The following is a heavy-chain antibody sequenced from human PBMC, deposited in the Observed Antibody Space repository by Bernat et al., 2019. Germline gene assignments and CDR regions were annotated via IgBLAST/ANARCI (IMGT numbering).Heavy chain of an antibody. CDR3: AREEEEGSGWFQDAFDI. V-gene: IGHV1-46*03. Sequence: QVQLVQSGAEVKKPGASVKVSCKASGYTFTSYYMHRVRQAPGQGLEWMGIINPSGGSTSYAQKFQGRVTMTRDTSTSTVYMELSSLRSEDTAVYYCAREEEEGSGWFQDAFDIWGQGTMVTVSS. CDR1: GYTFTSYY. J-gene: IGHJ3*02. CDR2: INPSGGST. D-gene: IGHD6-19*01.